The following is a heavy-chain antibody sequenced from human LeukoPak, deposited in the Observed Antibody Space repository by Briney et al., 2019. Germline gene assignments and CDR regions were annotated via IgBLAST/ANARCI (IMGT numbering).Heavy chain of an antibody. CDR1: GFTFSSYG. CDR3: AKAGYSSGRRYCFDY. J-gene: IGHJ4*02. D-gene: IGHD6-19*01. Sequence: GGSLRLSCAASGFTFSSYGMSWVRQAPGKGLEWVSAISGSGGSTYYADSVKGRFTISRDNSKNTLYLQMNSLRAEDTAVYYCAKAGYSSGRRYCFDYWGQGTLVTVSS. V-gene: IGHV3-23*01. CDR2: ISGSGGST.